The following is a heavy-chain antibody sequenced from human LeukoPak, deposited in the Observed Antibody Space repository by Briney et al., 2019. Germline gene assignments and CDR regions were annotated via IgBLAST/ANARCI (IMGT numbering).Heavy chain of an antibody. Sequence: ASVKVSCKASGYTFTGYYMHWVRQAPGQGLEWMGWISAYNGNTNYAQKLQGRVTMTTDTSTSTAYMELRSLRSDDTAVYYCARDRGRYYYDSSGYYPTYYYYYGMDVWGQGTTVTVSS. V-gene: IGHV1-18*04. CDR1: GYTFTGYY. CDR2: ISAYNGNT. CDR3: ARDRGRYYYDSSGYYPTYYYYYGMDV. D-gene: IGHD3-22*01. J-gene: IGHJ6*02.